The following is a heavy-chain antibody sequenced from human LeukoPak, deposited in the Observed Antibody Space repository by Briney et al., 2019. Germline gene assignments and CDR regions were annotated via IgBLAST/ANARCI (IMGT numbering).Heavy chain of an antibody. CDR3: AKQAGGAFFDY. J-gene: IGHJ4*02. Sequence: GGSLRLSCAAPGLTFSSYAMNWFRQAPGKGLEWVSAISGSDGSTHYADSVKGRFTISRDNSKNTLYLQVNSLRVEDTAVYYCAKQAGGAFFDYWGQGTLVTVSS. CDR1: GLTFSSYA. V-gene: IGHV3-23*01. D-gene: IGHD3-16*01. CDR2: ISGSDGST.